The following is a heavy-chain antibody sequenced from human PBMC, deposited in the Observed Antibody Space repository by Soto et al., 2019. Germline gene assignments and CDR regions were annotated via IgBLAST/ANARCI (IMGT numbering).Heavy chain of an antibody. CDR2: INAGNGNT. Sequence: ASVKVSCKASGYTITTYDINCVRQATRQRLEWMGWINAGNGNTKYSQKFQGRVTMTRDTSASTVYMELSSLRSEDTAVYYCARAGLFWSSYMDVWGKGTTVTVSS. CDR1: GYTITTYD. D-gene: IGHD3-3*01. V-gene: IGHV1-3*01. CDR3: ARAGLFWSSYMDV. J-gene: IGHJ6*03.